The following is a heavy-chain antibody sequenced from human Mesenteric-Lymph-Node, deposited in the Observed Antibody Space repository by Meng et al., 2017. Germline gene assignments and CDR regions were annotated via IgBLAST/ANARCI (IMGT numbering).Heavy chain of an antibody. J-gene: IGHJ4*02. CDR2: ISHSWST. V-gene: IGHV4-4*02. D-gene: IGHD2-21*02. Sequence: QVLLHESGPGLVKPSGTLFLTCAVSGRSISSSNLWRWVRQPPGKGLEWIGEISHSWSTNYNPSLKSRVTISVDKSKNQFSLKLSSVTAADTAVYYCARVVTALWGYYFDYWGQGTLVTVSS. CDR3: ARVVTALWGYYFDY. CDR1: GRSISSSNL.